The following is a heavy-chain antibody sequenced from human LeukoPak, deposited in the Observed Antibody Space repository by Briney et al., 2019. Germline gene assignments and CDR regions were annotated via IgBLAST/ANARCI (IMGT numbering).Heavy chain of an antibody. CDR3: ARDYDSELDY. CDR1: GYPFTGYY. Sequence: ASVKVSCKASGYPFTGYYMHWVRQAPGQELERMGWIDPNSGDTNYAQNLQGRVTMTRDTSINTAYMEVNRLTFDDTAMYYCARDYDSELDYWGQGTLVTVSS. J-gene: IGHJ4*02. CDR2: IDPNSGDT. V-gene: IGHV1-2*02. D-gene: IGHD3-3*01.